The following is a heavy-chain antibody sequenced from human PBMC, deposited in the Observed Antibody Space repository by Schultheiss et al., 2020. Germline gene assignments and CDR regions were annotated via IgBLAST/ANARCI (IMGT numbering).Heavy chain of an antibody. Sequence: SATLSLTCTVSGGSISSGAYYWSWIRQPPGKGLEWIGYIYHSGSTYYNPSLKSRVTISVDRSKNQFSLKLSSVTAADTAVYYCAREAVTTVNWFDPWGQGTLVTVSS. CDR2: IYHSGST. CDR3: AREAVTTVNWFDP. CDR1: GGSISSGAYY. J-gene: IGHJ5*02. D-gene: IGHD4-11*01. V-gene: IGHV4-30-2*01.